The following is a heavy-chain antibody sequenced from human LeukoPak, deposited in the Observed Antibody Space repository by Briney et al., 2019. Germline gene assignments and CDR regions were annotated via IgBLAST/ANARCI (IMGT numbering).Heavy chain of an antibody. D-gene: IGHD5-24*01. CDR3: ARVGRDAYTLPY. Sequence: GASVKVSCKASGGTFSSYAISWVRQAPGQGLEWMGGIIPIFGTANYAQKFQGRVTITADESTSTAYMELSSLRSEDTAVYYCARVGRDAYTLPYWGQGTLVTVSS. CDR2: IIPIFGTA. V-gene: IGHV1-69*13. CDR1: GGTFSSYA. J-gene: IGHJ4*02.